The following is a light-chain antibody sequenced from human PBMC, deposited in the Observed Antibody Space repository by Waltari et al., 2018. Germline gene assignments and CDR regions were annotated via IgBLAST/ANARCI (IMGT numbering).Light chain of an antibody. Sequence: NFMLTQPHSVSESPGKTVTISCTRSSGSIASNYVQWYQQRPGSSPTTVVYGDNQKPSGVPDLFSGSIDSSSNSASLTISGLKTEDEADYYCQSYDSSNLWVFGGGTKLTVL. CDR2: GDN. CDR3: QSYDSSNLWV. V-gene: IGLV6-57*01. CDR1: SGSIASNY. J-gene: IGLJ3*02.